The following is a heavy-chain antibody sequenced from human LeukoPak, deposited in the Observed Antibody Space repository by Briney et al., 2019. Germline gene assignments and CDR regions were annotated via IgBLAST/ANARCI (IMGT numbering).Heavy chain of an antibody. Sequence: PGGSLRLSCAASGFTFSSYGMHWVRQAPGKGLEWVAVIWYDGSNKYYADSVKGRFTISRDNSKNTLYLQMNSLRAEDTAVYYCARSQQLVLENAFDIWGQGTMVTVSS. D-gene: IGHD6-13*01. CDR3: ARSQQLVLENAFDI. V-gene: IGHV3-33*01. CDR2: IWYDGSNK. J-gene: IGHJ3*02. CDR1: GFTFSSYG.